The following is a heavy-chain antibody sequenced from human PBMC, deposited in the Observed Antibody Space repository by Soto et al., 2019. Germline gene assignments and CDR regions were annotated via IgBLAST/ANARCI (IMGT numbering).Heavy chain of an antibody. CDR2: IYPGDSDT. Sequence: GESMKISCKGSGYSFTSYWIGWVRQMPGKGLEWMGIIYPGDSDTRYRPSFQGQVTISADKSISNAYLQWSSLKASDTAMYYCARFQTNPASRGYSRNYYYYGMDVWGQGTTVTVSS. CDR3: ARFQTNPASRGYSRNYYYYGMDV. J-gene: IGHJ6*02. CDR1: GYSFTSYW. V-gene: IGHV5-51*01. D-gene: IGHD3-22*01.